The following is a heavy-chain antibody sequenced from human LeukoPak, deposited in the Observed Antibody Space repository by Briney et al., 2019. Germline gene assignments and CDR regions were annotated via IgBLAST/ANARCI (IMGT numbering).Heavy chain of an antibody. Sequence: GGSLRLSCAASGFTFSSYGMHWVRQAPGKGLEWVAFIRYDGSNKYYADSVKGRFTISRDNSKNTLYLQMNSLRAADTAVYYCARRGYPVYYYYMDVWGKGTTVTISS. J-gene: IGHJ6*03. CDR3: ARRGYPVYYYYMDV. CDR1: GFTFSSYG. D-gene: IGHD5-12*01. V-gene: IGHV3-30*02. CDR2: IRYDGSNK.